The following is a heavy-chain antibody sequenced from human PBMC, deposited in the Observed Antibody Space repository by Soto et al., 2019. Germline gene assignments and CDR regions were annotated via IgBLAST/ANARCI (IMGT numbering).Heavy chain of an antibody. CDR3: ARRDLWGWFGP. V-gene: IGHV4-59*08. D-gene: IGHD3-16*01. CDR1: GGSVSAYY. J-gene: IGHJ5*02. CDR2: MYYTGST. Sequence: VQLQESGPGLVKPSETLSLTCTVSGGSVSAYYWSWIRQPPGKGLEWIAYMYYTGSTNYNPSLQSPVTISLGTSKNPPSPELNFVTAPDPAVYYWARRDLWGWFGPRGQGTLVIVSS.